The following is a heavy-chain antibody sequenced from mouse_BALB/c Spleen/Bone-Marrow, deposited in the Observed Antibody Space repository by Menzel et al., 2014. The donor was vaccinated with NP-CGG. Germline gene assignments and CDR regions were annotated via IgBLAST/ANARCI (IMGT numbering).Heavy chain of an antibody. Sequence: VQLVESAPELAKPGASVKMSCKASGYTFTNSVMHWVKQMPGQGLEWIGYINPYNDGTKYNEKFKGKATLSSDKSSSTAYMELSSLTSEDSAVYYCASTTATATYYSLDYWRHGTSITVSS. D-gene: IGHD1-2*01. CDR1: GYTFTNSV. CDR2: INPYNDGT. J-gene: IGHJ4*01. CDR3: ASTTATATYYSLDY. V-gene: IGHV1-14*01.